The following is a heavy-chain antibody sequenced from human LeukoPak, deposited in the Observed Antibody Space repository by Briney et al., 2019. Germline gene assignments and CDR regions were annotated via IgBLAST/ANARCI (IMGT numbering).Heavy chain of an antibody. D-gene: IGHD3-22*01. CDR3: ARGPPTKYYEGSGYYYFDY. V-gene: IGHV4-39*07. CDR1: AGSISSSSYY. Sequence: PSETLSLTCTVSAGSISSSSYYWGWIRQPPGKGLEWIGSIYYNGSTYYSPSLKSRVTISVDMSKNQFSLNLSSVTAADTAVYYCARGPPTKYYEGSGYYYFDYWGQGTLVTVSS. J-gene: IGHJ4*02. CDR2: IYYNGST.